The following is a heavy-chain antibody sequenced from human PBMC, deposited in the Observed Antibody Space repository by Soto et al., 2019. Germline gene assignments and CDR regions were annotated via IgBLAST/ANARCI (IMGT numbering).Heavy chain of an antibody. V-gene: IGHV1-69*01. J-gene: IGHJ6*02. CDR1: GGTFSSYA. CDR3: ARDLRRDEWFGELAPYYYYGMDV. CDR2: IIPIFGTA. D-gene: IGHD3-10*01. Sequence: QVQLVQSGAQVKKPGSSVKVSCKASGGTFSSYAISWVRQAPGQGLEWMGGIIPIFGTANYAQKFQGRVTITADESTSTAYMELSSLRSEDTAVYYCARDLRRDEWFGELAPYYYYGMDVWGQGTTVTVSS.